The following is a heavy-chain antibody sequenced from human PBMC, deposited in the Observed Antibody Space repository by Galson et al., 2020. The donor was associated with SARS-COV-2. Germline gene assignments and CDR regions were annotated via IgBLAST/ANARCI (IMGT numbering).Heavy chain of an antibody. J-gene: IGHJ4*02. CDR2: FNPQDGET. D-gene: IGHD3-3*01. Sequence: ASAKVSCKVSAYTITELSMHCVRQAPGKGLQWMGGFNPQDGETIYAQKFQGRVTMTEDTSTDTAYMELSSLRAEDTAVYYYATEWAICGIMCVGYWGQGTLVAVSS. V-gene: IGHV1-24*01. CDR1: AYTITELS. CDR3: ATEWAICGIMCVGY.